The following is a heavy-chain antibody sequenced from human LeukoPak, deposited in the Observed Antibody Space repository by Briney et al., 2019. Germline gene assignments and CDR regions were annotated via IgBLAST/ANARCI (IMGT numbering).Heavy chain of an antibody. CDR1: GFTFSSYG. CDR3: AKDPANSGTLDY. Sequence: GGSLRLSCAASGFTFSSYGMSWVRQAPGKGLEWVSAISGSGGSTYYADSVKGRFTISRDNSKNTLYLQMNSLRAEDTAVYYCAKDPANSGTLDYWGQGTLVTVSS. CDR2: ISGSGGST. D-gene: IGHD1-26*01. V-gene: IGHV3-23*01. J-gene: IGHJ4*02.